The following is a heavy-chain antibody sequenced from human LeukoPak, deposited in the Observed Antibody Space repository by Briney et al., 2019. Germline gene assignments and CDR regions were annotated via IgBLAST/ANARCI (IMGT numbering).Heavy chain of an antibody. CDR1: GFSFSTTW. J-gene: IGHJ4*02. D-gene: IGHD3-10*01. V-gene: IGHV3-74*01. CDR2: INSDGTT. CDR3: AREPSGRYFDY. Sequence: GGSLRLSCAASGFSFSTTWMHWVRQAPGKGLIWVSRINSDGTTSYADSVKGRFTISRDNAKNMLYPQMNSLRAEDTAVYYCAREPSGRYFDYWGQGTLVTVSS.